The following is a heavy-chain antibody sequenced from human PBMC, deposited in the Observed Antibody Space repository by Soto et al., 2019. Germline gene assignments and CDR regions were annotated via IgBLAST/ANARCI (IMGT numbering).Heavy chain of an antibody. J-gene: IGHJ6*02. CDR2: ISYDGSNK. D-gene: IGHD2-2*02. CDR3: ARDRCSSTSCYNSDGMDV. V-gene: IGHV3-30-3*01. Sequence: VQLVESGGGVVQPGRSLRLSCAASGFTFSSYAMHWVRQAPGKGLEWVAVISYDGSNKYYADSVKGRFTISRDNSKNTLYLQMNSLRAEDTAVYYCARDRCSSTSCYNSDGMDVWGQGTTVTVSS. CDR1: GFTFSSYA.